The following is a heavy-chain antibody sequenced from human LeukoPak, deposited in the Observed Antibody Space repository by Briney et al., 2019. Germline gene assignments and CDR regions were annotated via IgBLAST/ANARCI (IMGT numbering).Heavy chain of an antibody. CDR3: VRGYYDSSGYSNTFDI. CDR1: GVSISSSY. V-gene: IGHV4-59*01. J-gene: IGHJ3*02. Sequence: SETLPLTCTVSGVSISSSYWSWIRQPPGKGLEWIGYIHYSGSTNYTPTLKSRLTMSVDTSKNQFSLKLSSVTAADTAVYYCVRGYYDSSGYSNTFDIWGQGTMVTVSS. D-gene: IGHD3-22*01. CDR2: IHYSGST.